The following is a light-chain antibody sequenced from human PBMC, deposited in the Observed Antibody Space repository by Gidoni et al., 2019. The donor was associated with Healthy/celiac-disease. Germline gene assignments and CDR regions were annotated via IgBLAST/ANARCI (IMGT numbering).Light chain of an antibody. CDR1: QSISSY. J-gene: IGKJ5*01. CDR3: EQSYSTLLS. CDR2: AAS. Sequence: IQMTQSPSSRSASVGDRVTITCRASQSISSYLKWYHQKPGKAPKLLIYAASSFQSGVPSRVSGSGSGADFTLTLCTAQPEDFATFYSEQSYSTLLSLGQGTRLEIK. V-gene: IGKV1-39*01.